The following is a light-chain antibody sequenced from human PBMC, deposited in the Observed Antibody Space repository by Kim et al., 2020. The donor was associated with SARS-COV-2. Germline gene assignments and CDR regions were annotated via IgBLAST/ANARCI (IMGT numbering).Light chain of an antibody. V-gene: IGLV3-25*03. J-gene: IGLJ1*01. Sequence: VSPGQTARITGSGDALPEQHASWYQQKSGQAPCLVIYTDSERPSGIPERFSGSSSGTTVTLTISGVQADDDAAYYCQSADSSGTYVFGSGTKVTVL. CDR2: TDS. CDR3: QSADSSGTYV. CDR1: ALPEQH.